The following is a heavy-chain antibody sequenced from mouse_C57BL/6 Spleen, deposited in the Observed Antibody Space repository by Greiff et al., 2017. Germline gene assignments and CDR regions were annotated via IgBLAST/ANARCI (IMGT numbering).Heavy chain of an antibody. CDR1: GYSITSDY. CDR2: ISYSGST. CDR3: ARSPLSWYFDV. V-gene: IGHV3-8*01. Sequence: EVKLVESGPGLAKPSQTLSLTCSVTGYSITSDYWNLIRKFPGNKLEYMGYISYSGSTYYNPSLKSRISITRDTSKNQYYLQLNSVTTEDTATYYCARSPLSWYFDVWGTGTTVTVSS. J-gene: IGHJ1*03.